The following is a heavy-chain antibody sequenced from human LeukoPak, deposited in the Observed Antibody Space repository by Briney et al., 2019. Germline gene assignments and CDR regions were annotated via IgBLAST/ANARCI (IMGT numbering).Heavy chain of an antibody. J-gene: IGHJ3*01. CDR1: GFTVSTNY. D-gene: IGHD5-18*01. Sequence: PGGSLRLSCAASGFTVSTNYMTWVRQAPGKGLEWVSVIYSGGSTFYADSVKGRFTISRDNPKNTLYLQMNSLRAEDTAVYYCAGGPRIQLWLNAFDLWGQGTMVTVSS. V-gene: IGHV3-53*01. CDR3: AGGPRIQLWLNAFDL. CDR2: IYSGGST.